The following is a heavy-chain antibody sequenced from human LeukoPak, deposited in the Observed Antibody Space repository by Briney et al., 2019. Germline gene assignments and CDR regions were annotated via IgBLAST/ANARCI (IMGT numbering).Heavy chain of an antibody. V-gene: IGHV4-34*01. CDR2: ISHSGST. D-gene: IGHD5-18*01. CDR3: ARFGRYSYGRTSFDY. CDR1: GGSFSGYY. Sequence: KPSETLSLTCAVYGGSFSGYYWSWIRQPPGKGLEWIGEISHSGSTNYNPSLKSRVTISVDTSKNQFSLKLSSVTAADTAVYYCARFGRYSYGRTSFDYWGQGTLVTVSS. J-gene: IGHJ4*02.